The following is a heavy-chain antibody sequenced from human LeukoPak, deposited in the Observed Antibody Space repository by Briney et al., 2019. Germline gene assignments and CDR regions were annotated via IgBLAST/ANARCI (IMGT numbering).Heavy chain of an antibody. Sequence: PGRSLRLSCAASGFTFSSYAMSWVRQAPGKGLEWVSAISGSGGSTYYADSVKGPFTISRDNSKTPLYLQMNSLRAEDTAVYYCAKDYYDSSGYSLHYYYYYMDVWGNGTTVTVSS. CDR1: GFTFSSYA. CDR3: AKDYYDSSGYSLHYYYYYMDV. J-gene: IGHJ6*03. CDR2: ISGSGGST. V-gene: IGHV3-23*01. D-gene: IGHD3-22*01.